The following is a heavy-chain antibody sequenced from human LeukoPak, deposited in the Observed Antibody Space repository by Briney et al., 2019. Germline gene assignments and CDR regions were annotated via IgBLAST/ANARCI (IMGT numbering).Heavy chain of an antibody. CDR3: ARAEYYYDSSGYYYSY. J-gene: IGHJ4*02. V-gene: IGHV1-18*01. Sequence: GASVKVSCKASGYTFTSHGISWVRQAPGQGLEWMGWISAYNGNTNYAQKLQGRVTMTTDTSTSTAYMELRSLRSDDTAVYYCARAEYYYDSSGYYYSYWGQGTLVTVSS. CDR2: ISAYNGNT. CDR1: GYTFTSHG. D-gene: IGHD3-22*01.